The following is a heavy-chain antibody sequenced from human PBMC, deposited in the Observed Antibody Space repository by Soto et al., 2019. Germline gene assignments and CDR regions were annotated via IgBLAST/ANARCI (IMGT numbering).Heavy chain of an antibody. J-gene: IGHJ4*02. D-gene: IGHD3-3*01. V-gene: IGHV3-23*01. Sequence: AGGSLRLSCAASGFTFSSYAMSWVRQAPGKGLEWVSAISGSGGSTYYADSVKGRFTISRDNSKNTLYLQMNSLRAEDTAVYYCAKILGPKYDFWSGYYKGGIDYWGQGTLVTVSS. CDR1: GFTFSSYA. CDR3: AKILGPKYDFWSGYYKGGIDY. CDR2: ISGSGGST.